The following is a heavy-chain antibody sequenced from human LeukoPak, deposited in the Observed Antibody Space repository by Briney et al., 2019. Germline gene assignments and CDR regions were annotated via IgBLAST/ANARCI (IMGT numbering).Heavy chain of an antibody. J-gene: IGHJ4*02. CDR3: ARDIRYDSSGYYYEYY. V-gene: IGHV1-69*04. D-gene: IGHD3-22*01. CDR2: IIPILGIA. CDR1: GGTFSSYA. Sequence: SVKVSCKASGGTFSSYAISWVRQAPGQGLEWMGRIIPILGIANYAQKFQGRVTITADKSTSTAYMELSSLRSEDTAVYYCARDIRYDSSGYYYEYYWGQGTLVTVPS.